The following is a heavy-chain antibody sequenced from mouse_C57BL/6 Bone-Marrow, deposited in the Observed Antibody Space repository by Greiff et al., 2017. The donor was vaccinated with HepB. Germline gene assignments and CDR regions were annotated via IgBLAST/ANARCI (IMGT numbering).Heavy chain of an antibody. D-gene: IGHD1-1*01. J-gene: IGHJ1*03. CDR1: GFTFSSYT. Sequence: DVKLVESGGGLVKPGGSLKLSCAASGFTFSSYTMSWVRQTPEKRLEWVATISGGGGNTYYPDSVKGRFTISRDNAKNTLYLQMSSLRSEDTALYYCASPRGFYYYGSSYGYFDVWGTGTTVTVSS. CDR2: ISGGGGNT. CDR3: ASPRGFYYYGSSYGYFDV. V-gene: IGHV5-9*01.